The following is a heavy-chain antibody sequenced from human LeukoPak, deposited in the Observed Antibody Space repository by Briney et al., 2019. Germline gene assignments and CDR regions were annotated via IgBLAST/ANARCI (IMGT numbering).Heavy chain of an antibody. J-gene: IGHJ3*02. CDR2: IKQDGSEK. D-gene: IGHD6-13*01. CDR1: GFTFSSYW. Sequence: GGSLRLSCAASGFTFSSYWMSWVRQAPGKGLEWVANIKQDGSEKYHVASVKGRFTISRDNATNSLYLQMNGLRAEDTGVYYCARVYCGYSSSWYCLDAFDIWGQGTMVTVSS. CDR3: ARVYCGYSSSWYCLDAFDI. V-gene: IGHV3-7*01.